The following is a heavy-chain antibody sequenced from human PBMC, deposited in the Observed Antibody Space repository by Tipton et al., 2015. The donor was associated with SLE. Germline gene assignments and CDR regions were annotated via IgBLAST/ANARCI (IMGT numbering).Heavy chain of an antibody. V-gene: IGHV4-34*01. CDR3: ARVISSSRWFDP. CDR1: GGSFSGYY. CDR2: IKHSGST. D-gene: IGHD6-6*01. J-gene: IGHJ5*02. Sequence: TLSLTCAVYGGSFSGYYWSWIRQPPGKGLEWIGEIKHSGSTNYNPSLKSRVTISVDTSKNQFSLKLSSVTAADTAVYYCARVISSSRWFDPWGQGTLVTVSS.